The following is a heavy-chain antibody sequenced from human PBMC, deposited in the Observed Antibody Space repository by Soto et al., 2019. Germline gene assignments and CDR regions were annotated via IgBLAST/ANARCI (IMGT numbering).Heavy chain of an antibody. Sequence: QVQLLESGPGLLKPSGTLSLTCTVSGDSMTSSNGWTWVRQPPGKGLEWIGEAQHSGRTNYNPSLKSRVSISVDRSQSHFSLQLTSVTAADMAVYYCARSEATALDYWGQGTLVTVSS. CDR3: ARSEATALDY. V-gene: IGHV4-4*02. CDR2: AQHSGRT. CDR1: GDSMTSSNG. J-gene: IGHJ4*02.